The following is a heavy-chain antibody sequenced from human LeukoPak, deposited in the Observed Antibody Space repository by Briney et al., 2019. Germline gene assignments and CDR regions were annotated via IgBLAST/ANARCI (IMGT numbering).Heavy chain of an antibody. CDR3: ARGDWLRSLGAFDI. D-gene: IGHD5-12*01. V-gene: IGHV3-30*14. CDR2: ISYDGSNK. CDR1: GFTFSSYA. Sequence: GGSLRLSCAASGFTFSSYAMHWVRQAPGKGLEWVAVISYDGSNKYYADSVKGRFTISRDNSKNTLYLQMNSLRAEDTAVYYCARGDWLRSLGAFDIWGQGTMVTVSS. J-gene: IGHJ3*02.